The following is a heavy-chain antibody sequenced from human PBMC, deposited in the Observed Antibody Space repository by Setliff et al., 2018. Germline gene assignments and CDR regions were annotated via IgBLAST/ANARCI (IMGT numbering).Heavy chain of an antibody. J-gene: IGHJ6*02. D-gene: IGHD5-12*01. V-gene: IGHV1-3*01. CDR1: GYTFTSYA. Sequence: ASVKVSCKASGYTFTSYAVHWVRQAPGQRLGWMGWINAGNGNTKYSQKFQGRVTITRDTSASTAYMELSSLRSEDTAVYYCARDPASSGYDTYYYYYYGMDVWGQGTTVTVSS. CDR2: INAGNGNT. CDR3: ARDPASSGYDTYYYYYYGMDV.